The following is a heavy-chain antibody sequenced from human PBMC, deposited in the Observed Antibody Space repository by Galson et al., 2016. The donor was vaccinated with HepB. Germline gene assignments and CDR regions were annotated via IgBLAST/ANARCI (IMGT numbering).Heavy chain of an antibody. CDR2: ISGSGITT. CDR1: GFNLSNYA. Sequence: SLRLSCAASGFNLSNYAMSWVRQAPGKGLEWVSDISGSGITTYYADSVKDRFTISRDNSKKTVYLQMSSLRAEDTAVYYCARLVGGYIDYWGQGTLVTVSS. CDR3: ARLVGGYIDY. V-gene: IGHV3-23*01. J-gene: IGHJ4*02. D-gene: IGHD3-9*01.